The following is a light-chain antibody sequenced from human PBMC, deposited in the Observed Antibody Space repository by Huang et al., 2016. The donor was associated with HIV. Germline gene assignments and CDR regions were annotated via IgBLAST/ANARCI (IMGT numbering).Light chain of an antibody. CDR2: GAS. V-gene: IGKV3-20*01. CDR1: QSVSSGY. Sequence: EIVLTQSPGTLTLSPGERATLSCRASQSVSSGYLAWYQQKPGQAPRLPIYGASSRATGIPDRFSGSGSGTDFALTIGRLEPEDFAVYYCQHYGGSSSFGQGTRLEIK. J-gene: IGKJ5*01. CDR3: QHYGGSSS.